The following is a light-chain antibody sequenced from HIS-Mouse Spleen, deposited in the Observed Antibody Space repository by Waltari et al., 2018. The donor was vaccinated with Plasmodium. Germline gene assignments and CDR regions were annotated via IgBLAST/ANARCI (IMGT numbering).Light chain of an antibody. CDR2: AAS. V-gene: IGKV1-39*01. J-gene: IGKJ4*01. CDR1: PSISSY. CDR3: QQSYSTPPT. Sequence: DLQMTQSPSSLSASVGDRVPLTCRASPSISSYLNWYQQKPGKAPKLQIYAASSLQSGVPSRFSGSGSGTDFTLTISSRQPEDFATYYCQQSYSTPPTFGGGTKVEIK.